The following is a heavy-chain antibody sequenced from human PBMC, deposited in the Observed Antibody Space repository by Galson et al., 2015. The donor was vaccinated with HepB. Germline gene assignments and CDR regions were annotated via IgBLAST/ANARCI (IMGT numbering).Heavy chain of an antibody. CDR1: GGTFSSYA. Sequence: SVKVSCKASGGTFSSYAISWVRQAPGQGLEWMGGIIPIFGTANYAQKFQGRVTITADESTSTAYMELSSLRSEDTAVYYCARAPIQLWFPYYYYGMDVWGQGTTVTVSS. CDR3: ARAPIQLWFPYYYYGMDV. V-gene: IGHV1-69*13. CDR2: IIPIFGTA. D-gene: IGHD5-18*01. J-gene: IGHJ6*02.